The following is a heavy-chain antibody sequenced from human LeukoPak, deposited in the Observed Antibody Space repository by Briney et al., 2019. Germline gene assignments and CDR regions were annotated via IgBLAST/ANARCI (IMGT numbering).Heavy chain of an antibody. CDR3: AKVRRSGDYYFDY. D-gene: IGHD4-17*01. CDR1: GGSISSYY. Sequence: PSETLSLTCTVSGGSISSYYWSWIRQPPGKGLEWIGYIYYTGSTNYNPSLKSRVSISVDASKNQFSLKLRSVTAADTAVYYCAKVRRSGDYYFDYWGQGTLVTVSS. V-gene: IGHV4-59*01. CDR2: IYYTGST. J-gene: IGHJ4*02.